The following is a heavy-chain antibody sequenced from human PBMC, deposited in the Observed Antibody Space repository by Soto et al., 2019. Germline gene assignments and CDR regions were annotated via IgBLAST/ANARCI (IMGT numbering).Heavy chain of an antibody. CDR1: GFTFTTYW. Sequence: EVQLVESGGGLVQPGGSLRLSCAASGFTFTTYWMTWVRQPPRKGLEWVANMDQDGSEIYYVDSVRGRFTIARDNAKNSLYLPMNSLRAEDTAVYYCVCRGNFFVYWGQGTLVTVSP. CDR2: MDQDGSEI. V-gene: IGHV3-7*01. CDR3: VCRGNFFVY. J-gene: IGHJ4*02. D-gene: IGHD3-10*01.